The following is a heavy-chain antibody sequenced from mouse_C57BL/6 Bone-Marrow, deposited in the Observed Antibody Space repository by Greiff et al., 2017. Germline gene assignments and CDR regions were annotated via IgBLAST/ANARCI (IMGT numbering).Heavy chain of an antibody. Sequence: VQLQQSGAELVRPGASVKLSCTASGFNIKDDYMHWVKQRPEQGLEWIGWIDPENGDTEYASKFQGKATITADTSSNTAYLQLSSLTSEDTAVYYCTPYGYDGCAYWGQGTLVTVSA. CDR2: IDPENGDT. J-gene: IGHJ3*01. CDR1: GFNIKDDY. D-gene: IGHD2-2*01. CDR3: TPYGYDGCAY. V-gene: IGHV14-4*01.